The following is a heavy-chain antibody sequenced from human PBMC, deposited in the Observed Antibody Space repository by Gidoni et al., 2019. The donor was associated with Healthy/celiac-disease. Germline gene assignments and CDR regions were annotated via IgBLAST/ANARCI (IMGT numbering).Heavy chain of an antibody. J-gene: IGHJ3*02. CDR1: GFTFSSYA. D-gene: IGHD6-13*01. V-gene: IGHV3-64*01. CDR2: ISSNGGST. Sequence: EVQLVESGGGLVQPGGSLRLSCAASGFTFSSYAMHWVRQAPGKGLEYVSAISSNGGSTYYANSVKGRFTISRDNSKNTLYLQMGSLRAEDMAVYYCARGAARGSIFPNDAFDIWGQGTMVTVSS. CDR3: ARGAARGSIFPNDAFDI.